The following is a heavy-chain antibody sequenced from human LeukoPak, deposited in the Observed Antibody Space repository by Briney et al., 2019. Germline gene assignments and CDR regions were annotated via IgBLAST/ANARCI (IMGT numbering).Heavy chain of an antibody. CDR2: IKEDGSQK. CDR1: GFTFSNYW. J-gene: IGHJ3*02. Sequence: GGSLRLSCAASGFTFSNYWMSWVRQAPGKGLEWVANIKEDGSQKYYVDSVKGRFTISRDNAKNSLYLQMDSLRAEDTAVYYCARSNAFDIWGRGQWSPSLQ. V-gene: IGHV3-7*05. CDR3: ARSNAFDI.